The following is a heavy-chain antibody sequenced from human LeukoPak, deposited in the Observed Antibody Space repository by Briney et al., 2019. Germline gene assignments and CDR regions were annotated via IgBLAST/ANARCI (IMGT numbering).Heavy chain of an antibody. D-gene: IGHD1-26*01. CDR2: IAGDGAST. CDR1: GLTFSNYA. Sequence: GGSLRLSCAASGLTFSNYAMTWVRQAPEKGLEWVSTIAGDGASTYYADSVRGRFTISRDNSMNTLYLQMNNLRAEDTAVYYCAKGEHYSHFDYWGQGTLVTVSS. CDR3: AKGEHYSHFDY. J-gene: IGHJ4*02. V-gene: IGHV3-23*01.